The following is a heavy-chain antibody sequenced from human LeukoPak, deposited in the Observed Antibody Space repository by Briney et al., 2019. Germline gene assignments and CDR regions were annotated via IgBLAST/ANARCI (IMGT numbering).Heavy chain of an antibody. CDR3: ARGDYYDSSGYSRTPLLPFDY. D-gene: IGHD3-22*01. Sequence: SVKVSCKASGGTFSRYAISWVRQAPGQGLEWMGRIIPILGIANYAQKFQGRVTITADKSTSTAYMELSSLRSEDTAVYYCARGDYYDSSGYSRTPLLPFDYWGQGTLVTVSS. CDR1: GGTFSRYA. CDR2: IIPILGIA. J-gene: IGHJ4*02. V-gene: IGHV1-69*04.